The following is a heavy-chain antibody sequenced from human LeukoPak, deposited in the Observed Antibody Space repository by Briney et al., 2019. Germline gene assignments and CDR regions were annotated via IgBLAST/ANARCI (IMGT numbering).Heavy chain of an antibody. D-gene: IGHD3-22*01. CDR3: AKDSPDYYDSSDPQGY. J-gene: IGHJ4*02. CDR2: ISGDGGST. V-gene: IGHV3-43*02. CDR1: GFTFDDYA. Sequence: QTGGSLRLSWAASGFTFDDYAMHWVRQAPGKGLEWVSLISGDGGSTYYADSVKGRFTISRDNSKNSLYLQMNSLRAEDTALYYCAKDSPDYYDSSDPQGYWGQGTLVTVSS.